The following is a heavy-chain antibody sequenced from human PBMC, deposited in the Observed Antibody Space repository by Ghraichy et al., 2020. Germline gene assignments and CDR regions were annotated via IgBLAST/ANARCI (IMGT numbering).Heavy chain of an antibody. CDR3: AKPPLAAWSLRPDAFDI. CDR2: ISDSGGST. V-gene: IGHV3-23*01. CDR1: GFTFSTYA. J-gene: IGHJ3*02. D-gene: IGHD2-15*01. Sequence: GGSLRLSCAASGFTFSTYAMSWVRQAPGKGLEWVSAISDSGGSTYYADSVKGRFSISRDNSKNTLYLQMNSLTAEDTAVYYCAKPPLAAWSLRPDAFDIWDQGTMVAVSS.